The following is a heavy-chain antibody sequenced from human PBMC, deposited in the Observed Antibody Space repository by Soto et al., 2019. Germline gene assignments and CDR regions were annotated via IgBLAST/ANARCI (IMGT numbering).Heavy chain of an antibody. Sequence: QVQLVQSGAEVKKPGSSVKVSCKASGGTFSSYAISWVRQAPGQGLEWMGGIIPIFGTADYAQKFQGRATITADESTSTAYMELSSLRSEETAVYYCASVETQRYYYGMDVWGQGTTVTVSS. CDR3: ASVETQRYYYGMDV. V-gene: IGHV1-69*12. J-gene: IGHJ6*02. CDR2: IIPIFGTA. CDR1: GGTFSSYA. D-gene: IGHD2-15*01.